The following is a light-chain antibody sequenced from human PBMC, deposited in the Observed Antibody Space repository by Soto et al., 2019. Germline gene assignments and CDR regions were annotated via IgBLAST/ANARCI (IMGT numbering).Light chain of an antibody. CDR3: MQGTHWPWT. V-gene: IGKV2-30*02. CDR1: QSLIHSDGNTY. Sequence: DVVMTQSPLSLPVILGQPASISCRSSQSLIHSDGNTYLNWFQQRPGQSPRRLIYEVSDRDSGVPDRFSGSGSGTDFTVKISRVEAEDVGVYYCMQGTHWPWTFGQGTEVEIK. J-gene: IGKJ1*01. CDR2: EVS.